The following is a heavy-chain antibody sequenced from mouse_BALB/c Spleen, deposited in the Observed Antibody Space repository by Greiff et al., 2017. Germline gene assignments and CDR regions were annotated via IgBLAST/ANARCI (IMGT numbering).Heavy chain of an antibody. J-gene: IGHJ2*01. CDR2: ISSGGSYT. Sequence: DVKLVESGGDLVKPGGSLKLSCAASGFTFSSYGMSWVRQTPDKRLEWVATISSGGSYTYYPDSVKGRFTISRDNAKNTLYLQMSSLKSEDTAMYYCARQVHYYGYDYFDYWGQGTTLTVSS. CDR1: GFTFSSYG. V-gene: IGHV5-6*02. CDR3: ARQVHYYGYDYFDY. D-gene: IGHD1-2*01.